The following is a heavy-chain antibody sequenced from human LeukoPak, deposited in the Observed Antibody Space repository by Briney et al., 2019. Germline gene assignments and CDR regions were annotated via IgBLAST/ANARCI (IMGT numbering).Heavy chain of an antibody. CDR3: ARTYYYDSSGYYFLDAFDI. D-gene: IGHD3-22*01. Sequence: GGSLRLSCVASGFTVSGNYMSWVRQAPGKGLEWVSVIYSGGSTYYADSVKGRFTISRDNSKNTLYLQMNSLRAEDTAVYYCARTYYYDSSGYYFLDAFDIWGQGTMVTVSS. CDR1: GFTVSGNY. CDR2: IYSGGST. J-gene: IGHJ3*02. V-gene: IGHV3-66*01.